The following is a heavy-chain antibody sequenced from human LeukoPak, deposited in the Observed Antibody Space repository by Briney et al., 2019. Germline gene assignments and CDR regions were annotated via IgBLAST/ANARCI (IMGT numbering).Heavy chain of an antibody. V-gene: IGHV3-7*04. CDR1: GITFRSFY. CDR2: INQDGRQK. Sequence: PGGSLRLSCAASGITFRSFYMSWVRQAQGKGLEWVANINQDGRQKNYVDSVKGRFTISRDNAKNSLYLEMNSLRSEDTAVYYCARDEEQLNMWGQGTMVTVSS. CDR3: ARDEEQLNM. J-gene: IGHJ3*02. D-gene: IGHD6-19*01.